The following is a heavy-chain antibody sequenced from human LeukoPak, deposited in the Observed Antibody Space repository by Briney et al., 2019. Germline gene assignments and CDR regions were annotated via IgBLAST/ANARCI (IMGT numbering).Heavy chain of an antibody. Sequence: PGGSLRLSCAASGFTFSSYAMSWVRQAPGKGLEWVSAISGSGGSTYYADSVKGRFTISRDNSKNTLYLQMNSLRAEDTAVYYCARVNVFGSTSYYFDYWGQGTLSPSPQ. CDR2: ISGSGGST. D-gene: IGHD2-2*01. J-gene: IGHJ4*02. CDR3: ARVNVFGSTSYYFDY. V-gene: IGHV3-23*01. CDR1: GFTFSSYA.